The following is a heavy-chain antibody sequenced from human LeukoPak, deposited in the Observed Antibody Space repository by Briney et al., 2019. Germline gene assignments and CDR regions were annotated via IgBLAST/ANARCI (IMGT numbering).Heavy chain of an antibody. Sequence: ASVKVSCKASGYTFTSYYMHWVRQAPGQGLERMGIINPSGGSTSYAQKFQGRVTMTRDTSTSTVYMELSSLRSEDTAVYYCARDHSSSTSCYGFDYWGQGTLVTVSS. V-gene: IGHV1-46*01. CDR2: INPSGGST. CDR1: GYTFTSYY. J-gene: IGHJ4*02. D-gene: IGHD2-2*01. CDR3: ARDHSSSTSCYGFDY.